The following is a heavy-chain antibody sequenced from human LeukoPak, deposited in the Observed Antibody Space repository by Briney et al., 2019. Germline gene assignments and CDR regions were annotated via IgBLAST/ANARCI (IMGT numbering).Heavy chain of an antibody. CDR3: ARVMRAYCGGDCYLIHADSDNWFDP. D-gene: IGHD2-21*02. CDR2: ISSSSSYI. J-gene: IGHJ5*02. Sequence: GGSLRLSCAASGFTFRSYSMNVVRQAPGKGLEWVSSISSSSSYIYYAYSVKGRFTISRDNAKNSLYLQMNSLRAEDTAVYYCARVMRAYCGGDCYLIHADSDNWFDPWGQGTLVTVSS. V-gene: IGHV3-21*01. CDR1: GFTFRSYS.